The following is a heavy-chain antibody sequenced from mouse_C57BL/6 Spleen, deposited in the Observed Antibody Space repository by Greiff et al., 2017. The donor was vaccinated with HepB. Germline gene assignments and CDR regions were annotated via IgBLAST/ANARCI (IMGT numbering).Heavy chain of an antibody. J-gene: IGHJ1*03. CDR1: GYSITSGYY. Sequence: VQLQQSGPGLVKPSQSLSLTCSVTGYSITSGYYWNWIRQFPGNKLEWMGYISYDGSNNYNPSLKNRISITRDTSKNQFFLKLNSVTTEDTATYYCASHGSSYYWYFDVWGTGTTVTVSS. CDR2: ISYDGSN. V-gene: IGHV3-6*01. D-gene: IGHD1-1*01. CDR3: ASHGSSYYWYFDV.